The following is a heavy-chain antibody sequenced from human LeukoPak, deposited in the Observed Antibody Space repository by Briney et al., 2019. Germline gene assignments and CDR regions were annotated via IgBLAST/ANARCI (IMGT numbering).Heavy chain of an antibody. J-gene: IGHJ5*02. CDR1: GGSFSGYY. CDR3: ARQSGDYDSSGYYPNWFDP. V-gene: IGHV4-59*01. D-gene: IGHD3-22*01. CDR2: IYYSGST. Sequence: SETLSLTCAVYGGSFSGYYWSWIRQPPGKGLEWIGYIYYSGSTNYNPSLKSRVTISVDTSKNQFSLKLGSVTAADTAVYYCARQSGDYDSSGYYPNWFDPWGQGTLVTVSS.